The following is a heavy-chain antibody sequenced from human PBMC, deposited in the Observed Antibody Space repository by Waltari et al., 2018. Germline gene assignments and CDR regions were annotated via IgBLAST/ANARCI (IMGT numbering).Heavy chain of an antibody. CDR1: GFTFSSYA. D-gene: IGHD3-22*01. V-gene: IGHV3-30-3*01. J-gene: IGHJ4*02. Sequence: QVQLVESGGGVVQPGRSLRLSCAASGFTFSSYAMHWVRQAPGKGLEWVAVISYDGSNKYYADSVKGRCTISRDNSKNTLYLQMNSLRAEDTAVYYCARERALRGYPDYWGQGTLVTVSS. CDR2: ISYDGSNK. CDR3: ARERALRGYPDY.